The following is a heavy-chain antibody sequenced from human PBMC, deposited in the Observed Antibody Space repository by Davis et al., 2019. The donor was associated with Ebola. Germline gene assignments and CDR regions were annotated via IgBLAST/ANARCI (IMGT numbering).Heavy chain of an antibody. V-gene: IGHV3-15*07. CDR1: GFTFSNAW. J-gene: IGHJ3*02. Sequence: PGGSLRLSCAASGFTFSNAWMNWVRQAPGKGLEWVGRIKSKTDGGTTDYAAPVKGRFTISRDDSKNTLYLQMNSLKTEDTAVYYCTTHDPYSYAVFDAFDIWGQGTMVTVSS. CDR2: IKSKTDGGTT. CDR3: TTHDPYSYAVFDAFDI. D-gene: IGHD5-18*01.